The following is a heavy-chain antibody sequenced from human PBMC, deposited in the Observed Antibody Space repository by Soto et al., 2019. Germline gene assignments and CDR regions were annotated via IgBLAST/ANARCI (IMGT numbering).Heavy chain of an antibody. Sequence: PSETLSLTCAVYGGSFSGYYWSWIRQPPGKGLEWIGEINHGGSTNYNPSLKSRVTISVDTSKNQFSLKLNSVTAADTAVYYCARHGSGSYYNNWFDPWGQGTLVTV. CDR1: GGSFSGYY. J-gene: IGHJ5*02. V-gene: IGHV4-34*01. D-gene: IGHD3-10*01. CDR2: INHGGST. CDR3: ARHGSGSYYNNWFDP.